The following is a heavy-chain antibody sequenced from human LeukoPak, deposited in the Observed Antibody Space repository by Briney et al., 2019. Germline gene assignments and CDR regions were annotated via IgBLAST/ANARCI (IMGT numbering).Heavy chain of an antibody. CDR1: GGSLSGYY. Sequence: SETLSLTCAVYGGSLSGYYWSWIRQPPGKGLEWIGEINHSGSTNYNPSLKSRVTISVDTSKNQFSLKLSSVAAADTAVYYCARGHPYCSGGSCYSGNYYYGMDVWGQGTTVTVSS. V-gene: IGHV4-34*01. CDR2: INHSGST. CDR3: ARGHPYCSGGSCYSGNYYYGMDV. D-gene: IGHD2-15*01. J-gene: IGHJ6*02.